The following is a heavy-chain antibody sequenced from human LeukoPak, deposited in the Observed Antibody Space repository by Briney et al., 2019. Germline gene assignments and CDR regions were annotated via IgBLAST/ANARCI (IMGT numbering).Heavy chain of an antibody. V-gene: IGHV3-48*03. Sequence: GGSLRLSCAASGFTFSNYEMNWVRQPPGKGLECVSYISSSGSTIYYADSVKGRFTISRDNAKNSLYLQMNSLRAEDTAVYYCARGVYDSSGYYYPWGQGTLVTVSS. CDR2: ISSSGSTI. D-gene: IGHD3-22*01. CDR1: GFTFSNYE. J-gene: IGHJ5*02. CDR3: ARGVYDSSGYYYP.